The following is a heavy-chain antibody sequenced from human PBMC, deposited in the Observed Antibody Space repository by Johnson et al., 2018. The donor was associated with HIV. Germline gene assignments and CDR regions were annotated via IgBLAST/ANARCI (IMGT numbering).Heavy chain of an antibody. CDR1: GFTFSDYY. V-gene: IGHV3-11*01. CDR2: ISSSGSTI. J-gene: IGHJ3*02. Sequence: QVQLVESGGGLVKPGGSLRLSCAASGFTFSDYYMSWIRQAPGKGLEWVSYISSSGSTIYYADSVKGRFTISRDNAKNSLSLQLNRLRTEDTAVYYCARDGRLAAAGAWGAFDIWGQGTMVTVSS. D-gene: IGHD6-13*01. CDR3: ARDGRLAAAGAWGAFDI.